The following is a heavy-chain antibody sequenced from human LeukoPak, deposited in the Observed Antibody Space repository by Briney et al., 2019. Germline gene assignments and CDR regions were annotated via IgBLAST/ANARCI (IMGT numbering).Heavy chain of an antibody. CDR1: GFTFSSYA. V-gene: IGHV3-23*01. Sequence: GGSLRLSCAASGFTFSSYAMSWVRQAPGKGLEWVSAISGSGGSTYYADSVKGRFTISRDNAKNTLYLQMNSLRAEDTAVYYCAKARGITMIVADYWGQGTLVTVSS. J-gene: IGHJ4*02. CDR2: ISGSGGST. CDR3: AKARGITMIVADY. D-gene: IGHD3-22*01.